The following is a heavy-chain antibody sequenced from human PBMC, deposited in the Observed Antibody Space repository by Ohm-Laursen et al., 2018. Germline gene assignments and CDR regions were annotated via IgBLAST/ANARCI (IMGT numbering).Heavy chain of an antibody. V-gene: IGHV3-7*01. Sequence: GSLRLSCAASGFTFSSYWMSWVRQAPGKGLEWVANIKQDGSEKYYVDSVKGRFTISRGNAKNSLYLQMNSLRAEDTAVYYCARDIVVPAAYYFDYWGQGTLVTVSS. J-gene: IGHJ4*02. CDR3: ARDIVVPAAYYFDY. CDR1: GFTFSSYW. CDR2: IKQDGSEK. D-gene: IGHD2-2*01.